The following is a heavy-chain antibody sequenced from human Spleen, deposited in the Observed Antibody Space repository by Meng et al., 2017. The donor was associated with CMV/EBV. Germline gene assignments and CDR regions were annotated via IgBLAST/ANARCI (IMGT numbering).Heavy chain of an antibody. CDR1: GFTFSSYG. J-gene: IGHJ6*02. CDR2: ITSGSGHI. V-gene: IGHV3-21*01. D-gene: IGHD2-2*02. Sequence: GGSLRLSCAASGFTFSSYGMHWVRQAPGKGLEWVSSITSGSGHIYYADSVKGRFTISRDNANNSLYLQMNSLRAEDTAVYYCASTYCSSTSCDTGYYYYYGMDVWGQGTTVTVSS. CDR3: ASTYCSSTSCDTGYYYYYGMDV.